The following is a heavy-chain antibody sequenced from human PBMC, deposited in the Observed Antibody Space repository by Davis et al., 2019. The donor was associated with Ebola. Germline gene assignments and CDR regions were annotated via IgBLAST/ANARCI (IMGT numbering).Heavy chain of an antibody. CDR3: ARAGVGPRKGHYYYGMDV. CDR1: GFTFSSYW. J-gene: IGHJ6*02. Sequence: PGGSLRLSCAASGFTFSSYWMHWVRQAPGKGLVWVSRINSDGSSPSYADSVKGRFTISRDNAKNTLYLQMNSLRAEDTAVYYCARAGVGPRKGHYYYGMDVWGQGTTVTVSS. CDR2: INSDGSSP. V-gene: IGHV3-74*01. D-gene: IGHD1-26*01.